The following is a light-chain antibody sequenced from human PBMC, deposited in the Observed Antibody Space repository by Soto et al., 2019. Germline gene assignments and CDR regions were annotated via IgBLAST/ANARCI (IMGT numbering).Light chain of an antibody. CDR3: SSYTSSITYV. CDR1: GSDVGGYNY. V-gene: IGLV2-14*01. J-gene: IGLJ1*01. Sequence: QSALTQPASVSGSPGQSITISCTGTGSDVGGYNYVSWYQQHPGKAPKLMIYEVSNRPSGVSNRFSGSKSGSTASLTISGLQAEDEADYYCSSYTSSITYVFGTGTQLTVL. CDR2: EVS.